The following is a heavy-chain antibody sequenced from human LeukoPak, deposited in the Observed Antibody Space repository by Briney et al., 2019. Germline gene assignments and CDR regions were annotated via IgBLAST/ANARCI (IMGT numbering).Heavy chain of an antibody. Sequence: GRSLRLSCAASGFTFSSYGMHWVRQAPGKGLEWVAVIWYDGSNKYYADSVKGRFTISRDNSKNTLYLQVNSLRAEDTAVYYCARDSGSGGSCLAYWGQGTLVTVSS. CDR3: ARDSGSGGSCLAY. CDR1: GFTFSSYG. D-gene: IGHD2-15*01. J-gene: IGHJ4*02. V-gene: IGHV3-33*01. CDR2: IWYDGSNK.